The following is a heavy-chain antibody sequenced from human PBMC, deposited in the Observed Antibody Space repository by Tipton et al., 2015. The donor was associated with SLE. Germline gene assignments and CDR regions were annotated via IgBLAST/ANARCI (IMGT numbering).Heavy chain of an antibody. CDR3: AKSRTAAGMDSAVWSFDL. D-gene: IGHD6-13*01. V-gene: IGHV3-33*08. J-gene: IGHJ2*01. CDR2: IWYDGDNK. Sequence: RSLRLSCSASGFTFSTYGMHWVRQAPGKGPEWVALIWYDGDNKYYADSVKGRFTISRDTSKNTVYLQMNSLRPEDTAMYYCAKSRTAAGMDSAVWSFDLWGRGTLVTVSS. CDR1: GFTFSTYG.